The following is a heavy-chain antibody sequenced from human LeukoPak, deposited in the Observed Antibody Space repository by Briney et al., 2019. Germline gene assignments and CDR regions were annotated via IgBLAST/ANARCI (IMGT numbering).Heavy chain of an antibody. J-gene: IGHJ4*02. CDR1: VGTYSSYA. Sequence: SVKVSCKASVGTYSSYALSGVRQAPGQGLEWVGGIIHNFGTANYAQKFQGRVTFTADESTRTPDIELSSLRSEDTAVYYVARLEITTVTTSDYWGQGTLVTVSS. CDR3: ARLEITTVTTSDY. CDR2: IIHNFGTA. V-gene: IGHV1-69*01. D-gene: IGHD4-17*01.